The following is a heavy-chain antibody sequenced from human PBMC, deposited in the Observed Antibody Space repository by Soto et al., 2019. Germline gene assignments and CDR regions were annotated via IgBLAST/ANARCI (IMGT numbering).Heavy chain of an antibody. CDR3: AKVRRDFAWLSELDYFDY. CDR1: GFTFDTNG. V-gene: IGHV3-23*01. CDR2: ISAGGGTT. D-gene: IGHD3-9*01. Sequence: GASLRLSWAASGFTFDTNGMTGVRQVPGKGLEWVSAISAGGGTTYYADPVKGRFTISRDNSKNMLYLQMNSLRAEDTAVYYCAKVRRDFAWLSELDYFDYWGQGTPVTVSS. J-gene: IGHJ4*02.